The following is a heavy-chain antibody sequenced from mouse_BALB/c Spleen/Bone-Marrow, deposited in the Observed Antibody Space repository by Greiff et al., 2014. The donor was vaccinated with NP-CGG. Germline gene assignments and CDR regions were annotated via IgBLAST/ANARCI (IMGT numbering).Heavy chain of an antibody. Sequence: VQLVESGAELARPGASVKMSCKASGYTFTSYTMHWVKQRPGQGLEWIGYIKPSSGYTNYNQKFKDKATLTADKSSSTAYMQLSSLTSEDSAVYYCALANWDIGGPFAYWGQGTLVTVSA. J-gene: IGHJ3*01. V-gene: IGHV1-4*01. CDR1: GYTFTSYT. D-gene: IGHD4-1*01. CDR3: ALANWDIGGPFAY. CDR2: IKPSSGYT.